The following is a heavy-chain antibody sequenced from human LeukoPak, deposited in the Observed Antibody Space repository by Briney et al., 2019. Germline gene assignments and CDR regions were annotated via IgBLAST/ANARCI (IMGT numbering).Heavy chain of an antibody. J-gene: IGHJ4*02. V-gene: IGHV4-34*01. D-gene: IGHD3-22*01. CDR1: GGSFSGYY. CDR3: ARHRRDYYDSSGYWVK. Sequence: SETLSLTCAVYGGSFSGYYWSWIRQPPGKGLEWIGSIYYSGSTYSNPSLKSRVTISVDTSKNQFSLKLSSVTAADTAVYYCARHRRDYYDSSGYWVKWGQGTLVTVSS. CDR2: IYYSGST.